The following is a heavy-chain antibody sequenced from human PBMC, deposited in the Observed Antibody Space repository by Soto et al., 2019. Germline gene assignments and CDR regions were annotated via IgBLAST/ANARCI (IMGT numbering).Heavy chain of an antibody. V-gene: IGHV3-23*01. Sequence: GGSLRLSCAASGFTFSSYAMSWVRQAPGKGLEWVSAISGSGGSTYYADSVKGRFTISRDSSKNTLYLQMNSLRAEDTAVYYCAKIRDEIAVAGPNDYWGQGTLVTVSS. CDR3: AKIRDEIAVAGPNDY. J-gene: IGHJ4*02. CDR1: GFTFSSYA. CDR2: ISGSGGST. D-gene: IGHD6-19*01.